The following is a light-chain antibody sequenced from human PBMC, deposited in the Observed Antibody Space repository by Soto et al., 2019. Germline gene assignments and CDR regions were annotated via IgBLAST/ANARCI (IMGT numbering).Light chain of an antibody. Sequence: QSVLTQPPAVSRAPGQRITISCSGSPSNIGAGFDVQWYQQFPGAAPRVLIYGNNNRPSGVPDRFSGSKSGASATLAITGLQAEDEADYYCQSYDSGLTGSYAFGTGTKVTVL. CDR3: QSYDSGLTGSYA. J-gene: IGLJ1*01. CDR2: GNN. V-gene: IGLV1-40*01. CDR1: PSNIGAGFD.